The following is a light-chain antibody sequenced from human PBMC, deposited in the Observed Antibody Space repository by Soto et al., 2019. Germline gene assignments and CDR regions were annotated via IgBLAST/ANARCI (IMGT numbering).Light chain of an antibody. Sequence: EIVLTQSPATLSLSPGERATLSCWASQSVNRYLVWYQQKPGQAPRLLMYDASKRATGIPARFSGSGSGTEFTLTISGLQSEDFAVYYCQQYNKWPLTFGGGTRWIS. CDR1: QSVNRY. V-gene: IGKV3-11*01. CDR2: DAS. CDR3: QQYNKWPLT. J-gene: IGKJ4*01.